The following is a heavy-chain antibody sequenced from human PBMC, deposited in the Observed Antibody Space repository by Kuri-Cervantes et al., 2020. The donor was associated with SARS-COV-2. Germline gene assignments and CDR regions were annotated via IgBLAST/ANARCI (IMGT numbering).Heavy chain of an antibody. CDR2: INHSGST. CDR1: GGSFSGYY. V-gene: IGHV4-34*01. Sequence: SETLFLTCAVYGGSFSGYYWSWIRQPPGKGLEWIGEINHSGSTNYNPSLKSRVTISVDTSKNQFSLKLSSVTAADTAVYYCARVADGDSSGYYYYYYYMDVWGKGTTVTVSS. J-gene: IGHJ6*03. D-gene: IGHD3-22*01. CDR3: ARVADGDSSGYYYYYYYMDV.